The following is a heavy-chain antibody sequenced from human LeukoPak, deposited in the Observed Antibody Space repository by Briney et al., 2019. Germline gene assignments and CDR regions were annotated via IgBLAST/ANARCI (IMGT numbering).Heavy chain of an antibody. CDR1: GFTFSSYA. CDR2: ISGSGGST. V-gene: IGHV3-23*01. CDR3: ATFTYSSSSRYFDL. J-gene: IGHJ2*01. D-gene: IGHD6-13*01. Sequence: GGSLRLSCAASGFTFSSYAMSWVRQAPGEGLEWVSAISGSGGSTYYADSVKGRFTISRDNSKNTLYLQMNSLRAEDTAVYYCATFTYSSSSRYFDLWGRGTLVTVSS.